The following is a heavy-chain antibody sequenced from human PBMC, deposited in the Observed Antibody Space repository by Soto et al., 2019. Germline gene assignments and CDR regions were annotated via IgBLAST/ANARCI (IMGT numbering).Heavy chain of an antibody. V-gene: IGHV3-30-3*01. D-gene: IGHD5-12*01. CDR1: GFTFSSYA. Sequence: HPGGSLRLSCAASGFTFSSYAMHWVRQAPGKGLEWVAVISYDGSNKYYADSVKGRFTISRDNSKNTLYLQMNSLRAEDTAVYYCARGGVDANYYYGMDVWGQGTTVTV. CDR2: ISYDGSNK. J-gene: IGHJ6*02. CDR3: ARGGVDANYYYGMDV.